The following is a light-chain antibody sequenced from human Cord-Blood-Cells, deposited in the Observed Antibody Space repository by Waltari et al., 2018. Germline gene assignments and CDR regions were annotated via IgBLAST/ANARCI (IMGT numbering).Light chain of an antibody. CDR1: SSDVGGYNY. Sequence: QSALTQPASVSGSPGQSITISCTGTSSDVGGYNYVSLYQQHPGQAPKLMIYEVSKRPSGVSNRFSGSKSGNTASLTISGLQAEYEADYYCSSYTSSSTYVFGTGTKVTVL. V-gene: IGLV2-14*01. CDR2: EVS. J-gene: IGLJ1*01. CDR3: SSYTSSSTYV.